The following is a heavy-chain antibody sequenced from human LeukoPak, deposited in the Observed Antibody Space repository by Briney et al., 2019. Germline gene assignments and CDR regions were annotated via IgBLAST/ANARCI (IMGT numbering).Heavy chain of an antibody. CDR2: IRYDGSNK. CDR1: GFIFSSYG. J-gene: IGHJ6*03. V-gene: IGHV3-30*02. Sequence: RGSLRLSCAASGFIFSSYGMHWVRQAPGKGLEWVAFIRYDGSNKYYADSVKGRFTLSRDNSKNTLSLQMNSLRAEDTAVYYCARGGRMAVASSRHYYYYMDVWGKGTTVTISS. D-gene: IGHD6-19*01. CDR3: ARGGRMAVASSRHYYYYMDV.